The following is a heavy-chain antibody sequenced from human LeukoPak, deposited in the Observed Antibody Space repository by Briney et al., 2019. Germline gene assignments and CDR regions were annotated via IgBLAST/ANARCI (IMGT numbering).Heavy chain of an antibody. V-gene: IGHV4-61*01. CDR3: ARVKAYYDSSGYFLAYYFDY. CDR2: IYYSGST. Sequence: SETLSLTCTVSGGSVSSGSYYWSWIRQPPGKGLEWIGYIYYSGSTNYNPSLKSRVTMSVDTSKNQFSLKLSSVTAADTAVYYCARVKAYYDSSGYFLAYYFDYWGQGTLVTASS. J-gene: IGHJ4*02. CDR1: GGSVSSGSYY. D-gene: IGHD3-22*01.